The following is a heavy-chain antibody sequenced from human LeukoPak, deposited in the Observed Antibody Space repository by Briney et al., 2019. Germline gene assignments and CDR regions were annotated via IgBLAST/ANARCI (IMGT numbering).Heavy chain of an antibody. J-gene: IGHJ5*02. CDR3: ARVVFTMVGGGGFDP. CDR1: GYTWTSYD. D-gene: IGHD3-10*01. Sequence: ASVTLSCKSSGYTWTSYDNNWRRHATGQGLEWMGWMNPNSGNTGYAQKFQGRVTMTRNTSISTAYMELSSLRSEDTAVDYCARVVFTMVGGGGFDPWGQGTLVTVSS. V-gene: IGHV1-8*01. CDR2: MNPNSGNT.